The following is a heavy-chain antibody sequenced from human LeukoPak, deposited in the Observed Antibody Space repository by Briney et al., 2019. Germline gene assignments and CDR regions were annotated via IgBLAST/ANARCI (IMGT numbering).Heavy chain of an antibody. CDR2: NSNDGKNK. Sequence: LAGRSHRLLCDAASFSFSTYNFVSVRQAAGGGMEWVVFNSNDGKNKKYTEFVKGRVSLSRDNCKNTLCMQKSTVRHEGTDVSICARGLVGVSAAFDIWGQGTLVTVSS. J-gene: IGHJ3*02. CDR3: ARGLVGVSAAFDI. V-gene: IGHV3-30*03. D-gene: IGHD1-26*01. CDR1: SFSFSTYN.